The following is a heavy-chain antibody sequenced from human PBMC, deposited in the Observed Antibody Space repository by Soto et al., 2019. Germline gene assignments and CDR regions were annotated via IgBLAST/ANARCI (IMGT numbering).Heavy chain of an antibody. CDR2: ISSSGSTK. J-gene: IGHJ6*01. CDR3: GTYGGNSAGYYYHGVDV. Sequence: HVQLVESGGGLVKPGESLRLSCAASGFTFGDYYMTWIRQAPGKGLEWVAYISSSGSTKTYADSVKGRFTISRDNAKNSLYLQMSSLRAEDTAVYYCGTYGGNSAGYYYHGVDVW. D-gene: IGHD4-17*01. CDR1: GFTFGDYY. V-gene: IGHV3-11*01.